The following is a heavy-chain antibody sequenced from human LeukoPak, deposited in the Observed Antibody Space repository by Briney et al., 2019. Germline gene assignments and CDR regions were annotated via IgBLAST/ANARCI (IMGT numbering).Heavy chain of an antibody. V-gene: IGHV1-8*01. D-gene: IGHD4/OR15-4a*01. CDR2: MTPNSGNT. CDR3: ARFRYDYGDGPDY. CDR1: GYTFTSYD. J-gene: IGHJ4*02. Sequence: ASVKVSCKASGYTFTSYDINWVRQAAGQGLEWMGFMTPNSGNTGYAQKLQGRVTMTRNNSISTAYMELSSLRSEDMAVYYCARFRYDYGDGPDYWGQGTLVTVSS.